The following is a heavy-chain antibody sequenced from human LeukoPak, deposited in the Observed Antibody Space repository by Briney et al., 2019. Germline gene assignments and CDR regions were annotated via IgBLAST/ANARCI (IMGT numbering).Heavy chain of an antibody. J-gene: IGHJ4*02. CDR1: GFTFSSYA. CDR3: GRVGAYYGSGSYSDY. D-gene: IGHD3-10*01. V-gene: IGHV3-23*01. CDR2: ISGSGGST. Sequence: GGSLRLFCAASGFTFSSYAMSWVRQAPGKGLEWVSAISGSGGSTYYADSVKGRFTISRDNSKNTLYLQMNSLRAEDTAVYYCGRVGAYYGSGSYSDYWGQGTLVTVSS.